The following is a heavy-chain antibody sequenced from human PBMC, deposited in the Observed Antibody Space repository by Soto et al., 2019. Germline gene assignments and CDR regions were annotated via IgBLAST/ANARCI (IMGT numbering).Heavy chain of an antibody. Sequence: QVHLVESGGGVVQSGTSLRLSCAASGFTFSRYGMHWVRQAPDKGLEWVAVIWYDGSKKYFADSVKGRFTISRDNDKNTVFRQMNSLRVEDTAVYYCARGSDGSGNFLDYWGQGSLVTVSS. D-gene: IGHD3-10*01. J-gene: IGHJ4*02. CDR3: ARGSDGSGNFLDY. CDR2: IWYDGSKK. CDR1: GFTFSRYG. V-gene: IGHV3-33*01.